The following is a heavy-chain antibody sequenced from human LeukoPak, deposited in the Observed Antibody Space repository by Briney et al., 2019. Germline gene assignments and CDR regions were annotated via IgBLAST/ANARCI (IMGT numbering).Heavy chain of an antibody. D-gene: IGHD3-22*01. Sequence: GGSLRLSCAASGFTFSSYWMSWVRQAPGKWLEWVANIKQDGSEKYYVDSVKGRFTISRDNAKNSLYLQMNSLRAEDTAVYYCARDQRTMIVGGDDAFDIWGQGTMVTVSS. V-gene: IGHV3-7*01. J-gene: IGHJ3*02. CDR1: GFTFSSYW. CDR3: ARDQRTMIVGGDDAFDI. CDR2: IKQDGSEK.